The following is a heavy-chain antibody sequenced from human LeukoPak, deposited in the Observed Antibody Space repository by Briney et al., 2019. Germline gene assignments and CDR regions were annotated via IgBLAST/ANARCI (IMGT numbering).Heavy chain of an antibody. J-gene: IGHJ5*02. CDR2: ISYSGST. CDR1: SGSISNYY. D-gene: IGHD4-17*01. CDR3: ARDRGGYGDYPSGFDP. Sequence: PSETLSLTCTVSSGSISNYYWSWIRQPPGKGLEWIGYISYSGSTNYDPSLKSRVTILVDTSKNQFSLKLSSVTAADTAVYYRARDRGGYGDYPSGFDPWGQGTLVTVSS. V-gene: IGHV4-59*01.